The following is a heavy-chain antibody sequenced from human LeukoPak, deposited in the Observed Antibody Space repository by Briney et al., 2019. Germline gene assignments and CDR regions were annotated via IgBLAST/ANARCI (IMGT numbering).Heavy chain of an antibody. CDR1: GFTFSSYA. J-gene: IGHJ4*02. CDR3: AKDGIQLWEGIDH. Sequence: GGSLRLSCAASGFTFSSYAMSWVRQAPGKGLEWVSAISGSGGGTYYADSVKGRFTISRDNSKNTLYLQMNSLRAEDTAVYYCAKDGIQLWEGIDHWGQGTLVTVSS. D-gene: IGHD5-18*01. V-gene: IGHV3-23*01. CDR2: ISGSGGGT.